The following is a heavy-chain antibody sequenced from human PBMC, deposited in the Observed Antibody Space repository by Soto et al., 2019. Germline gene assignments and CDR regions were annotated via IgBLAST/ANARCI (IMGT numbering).Heavy chain of an antibody. CDR3: ARGWVERLPRQPPSDY. CDR1: GFTFSSYW. J-gene: IGHJ4*02. CDR2: INDDASGT. V-gene: IGHV3-74*01. D-gene: IGHD3-3*01. Sequence: PGGSLRLSCAASGFTFSSYWMHWVRQAPGKGLLWVSRINDDASGTSYADSVKGRFTISRDNAKSTLYLHMNSLRAEGTAVYYCARGWVERLPRQPPSDYWGQGTLVTVSS.